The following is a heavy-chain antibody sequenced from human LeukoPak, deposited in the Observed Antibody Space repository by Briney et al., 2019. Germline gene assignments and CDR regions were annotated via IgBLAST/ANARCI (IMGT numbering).Heavy chain of an antibody. J-gene: IGHJ2*01. CDR1: GDSISSGSYY. V-gene: IGHV4-61*02. D-gene: IGHD2-2*02. CDR3: ARVRYCSSTSCYKAYWYFDL. CDR2: SYTSGST. Sequence: SETLSLTCTVSGDSISSGSYYRSWIRQPGGKGLEWIGRSYTSGSTNYNPSLKSRVTITVDTSKNQFSLKLSSVTSADTAVYYCARVRYCSSTSCYKAYWYFDLWGRGTLVTVSS.